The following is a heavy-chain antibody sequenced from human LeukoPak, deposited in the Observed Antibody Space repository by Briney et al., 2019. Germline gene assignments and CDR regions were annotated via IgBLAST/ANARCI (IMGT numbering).Heavy chain of an antibody. J-gene: IGHJ4*02. D-gene: IGHD6-19*01. CDR2: FDPEDGET. V-gene: IGHV1-24*01. CDR1: GYTLTELS. Sequence: RASVKVSRKVSGYTLTELSMHWVRQAPGKGLEWMGGFDPEDGETIYAQKFQGRVTMTEDTSTDTAYMELSSLRSEDTAVYYCATRNYSGLISGWLTYFSFDYWGQGTLVTVSS. CDR3: ATRNYSGLISGWLTYFSFDY.